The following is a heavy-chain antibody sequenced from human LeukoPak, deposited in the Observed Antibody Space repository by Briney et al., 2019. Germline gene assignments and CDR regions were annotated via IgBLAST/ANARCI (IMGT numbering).Heavy chain of an antibody. D-gene: IGHD4-17*01. Sequence: PGGSLRLSCAASGFTFSSYAMNWVRQAPGKGLEWVSAISGSGGTTYYADSVKGRFTISRDNSKNTLYLQMNSLRAEDTAAYYCAKGDYGAYTHYFDYWGQGTLVPVSS. J-gene: IGHJ4*02. CDR1: GFTFSSYA. CDR2: ISGSGGTT. CDR3: AKGDYGAYTHYFDY. V-gene: IGHV3-23*01.